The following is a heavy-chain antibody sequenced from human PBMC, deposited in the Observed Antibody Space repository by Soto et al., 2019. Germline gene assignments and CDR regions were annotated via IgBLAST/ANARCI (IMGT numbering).Heavy chain of an antibody. CDR2: ISGSGGST. V-gene: IGHV3-23*01. D-gene: IGHD2-8*01. CDR1: GFTFSSYA. J-gene: IGHJ4*02. CDR3: AKYRTNGVGGSFDN. Sequence: PGGSLTLSWAASGFTFSSYAMSWVRQAPGKGLEWVSAISGSGGSTYYADSVKGRFTISRDNSKNTLYLQMNSLRAEDTAVYYCAKYRTNGVGGSFDNWGKGTLVTLSS.